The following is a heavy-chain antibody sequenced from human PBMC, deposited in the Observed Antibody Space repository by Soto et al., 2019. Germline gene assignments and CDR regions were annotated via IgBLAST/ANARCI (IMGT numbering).Heavy chain of an antibody. V-gene: IGHV3-73*01. CDR3: AIEGAGFGY. J-gene: IGHJ4*02. CDR1: GFTFSASS. Sequence: EFQLVESGGGLVQPGGSVRLSCAASGFTFSASSMHWVRQAAGKGLEWLGRIRSKANNYATVYSEVLKGRSIISRDDSQDTMCLEMNNLRTVDTAMYYCAIEGAGFGYWGQGTLVTVSS. CDR2: IRSKANNYAT. D-gene: IGHD1-26*01.